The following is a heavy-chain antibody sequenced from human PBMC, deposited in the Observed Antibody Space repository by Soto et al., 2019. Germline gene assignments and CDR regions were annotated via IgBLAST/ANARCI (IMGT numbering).Heavy chain of an antibody. V-gene: IGHV3-48*03. D-gene: IGHD3-10*01. Sequence: PGGSLRLSCAASGFTFSSYEMNWVRQAPGKGLEWVSYISSSGSTIYYADSVKGRFTISRDNAKNSLYLQMNSLRAEDTAVYYCERIDPWLGELIAQDDYWGQGTLVTVSS. CDR2: ISSSGSTI. CDR1: GFTFSSYE. CDR3: ERIDPWLGELIAQDDY. J-gene: IGHJ4*02.